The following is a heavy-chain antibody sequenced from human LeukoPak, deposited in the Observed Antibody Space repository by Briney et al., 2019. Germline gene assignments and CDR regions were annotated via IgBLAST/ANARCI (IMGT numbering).Heavy chain of an antibody. Sequence: GGSLRLSCAASGFTFSNYGIHWVRQAPGKGLEWVSSIGSSSSYIYYADSVKGRFTISRDNAKNSLYLQMNSLRAEDTAVYYCAREGYSSGWYSFDYWGQGTLVTVSS. CDR3: AREGYSSGWYSFDY. V-gene: IGHV3-21*01. CDR2: IGSSSSYI. J-gene: IGHJ4*02. CDR1: GFTFSNYG. D-gene: IGHD6-19*01.